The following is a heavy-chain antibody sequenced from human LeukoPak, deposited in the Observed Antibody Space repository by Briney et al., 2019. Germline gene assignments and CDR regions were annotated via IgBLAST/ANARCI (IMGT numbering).Heavy chain of an antibody. CDR1: GLSVSNNY. Sequence: TGGSLRLSCAASGLSVSNNYMCWVRQAPGQGLEWVADVYRDGGAGGTNYADSVKGRFTVTRDGAKNMVYLQMNSLRADDTAIYYCATPLTGLHYWGQGTQVIVSS. D-gene: IGHD1-14*01. V-gene: IGHV3-53*01. CDR2: VYRDGGAGGT. J-gene: IGHJ4*02. CDR3: ATPLTGLHY.